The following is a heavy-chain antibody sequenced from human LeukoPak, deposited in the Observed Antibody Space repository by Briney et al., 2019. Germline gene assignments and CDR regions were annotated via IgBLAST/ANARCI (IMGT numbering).Heavy chain of an antibody. CDR2: INPSGGST. V-gene: IGHV1-46*01. CDR3: AGSDYYDSSGYFTWAHYFDY. J-gene: IGHJ4*02. Sequence: ASVKVSCKASGYTFTSYYMHWVRQAPGQGLEWMGIINPSGGSTSYARKFQGRVTITADKSTSTAYMELSSLRSEDTAVYYCAGSDYYDSSGYFTWAHYFDYWGQGTLVTVSS. D-gene: IGHD3-22*01. CDR1: GYTFTSYY.